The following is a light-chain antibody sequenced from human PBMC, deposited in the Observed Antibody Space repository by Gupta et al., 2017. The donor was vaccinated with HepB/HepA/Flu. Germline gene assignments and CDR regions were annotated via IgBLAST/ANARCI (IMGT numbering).Light chain of an antibody. CDR1: SLRSYY. Sequence: SSELTQDPAVSVALGQTVRITCQRDSLRSYYVSWYQQKPGQAPILVFYGRDNRPSGIPDRFSGSTEGNKSSSTTTGAQAEDEADYYCNAPESSSNNRVFGGGTKLTVL. V-gene: IGLV3-19*01. J-gene: IGLJ2*01. CDR3: NAPESSSNNRV. CDR2: GRD.